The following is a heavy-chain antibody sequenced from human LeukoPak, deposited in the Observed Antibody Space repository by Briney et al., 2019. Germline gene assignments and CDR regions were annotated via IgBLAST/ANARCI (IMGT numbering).Heavy chain of an antibody. CDR3: ARDRAETTVTTFFAFDI. J-gene: IGHJ3*02. CDR2: IYYSGST. D-gene: IGHD4-17*01. V-gene: IGHV4-59*01. Sequence: SETLSLTCTVSGGSISSYCWSWIRQPPGKGLEWIGYIYYSGSTNYNPSLKSRVTISVDTSKNQFSLKLSSVTAADTAVYYCARDRAETTVTTFFAFDIWGQGTMVTVSS. CDR1: GGSISSYC.